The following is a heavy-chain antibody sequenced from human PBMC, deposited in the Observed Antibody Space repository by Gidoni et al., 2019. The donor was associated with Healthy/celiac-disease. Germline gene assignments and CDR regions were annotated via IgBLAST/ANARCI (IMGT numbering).Heavy chain of an antibody. CDR2: SRDKANSYTL. V-gene: IGHV3-72*01. J-gene: IGHJ4*02. Sequence: EVHLVESGGGLVQPGGSLRRSCAASGFTLSDHYIDWVRQAPGKGLGWVGRSRDKANSYTLEYAASVKGRFTISRDDSKNSLYLQMNSLKTEDAAVYYCTRACRKSSKSDYWGQGTLVTVSS. CDR1: GFTLSDHY. D-gene: IGHD2-15*01. CDR3: TRACRKSSKSDY.